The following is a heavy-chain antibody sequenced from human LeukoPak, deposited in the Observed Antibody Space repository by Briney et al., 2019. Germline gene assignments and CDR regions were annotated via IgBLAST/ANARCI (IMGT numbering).Heavy chain of an antibody. CDR3: AKDPPLRYFDWLPGDN. Sequence: GGSLRLSCAASGFTFSSYGMHWVRQAPGKGLEWVAVIWYDGSNKYHADSVKGRFTISRDNSKNTLYLQMNSLRAEDTAVYYCAKDPPLRYFDWLPGDNWGQGTLVTVSS. D-gene: IGHD3-9*01. CDR2: IWYDGSNK. J-gene: IGHJ4*02. V-gene: IGHV3-30*02. CDR1: GFTFSSYG.